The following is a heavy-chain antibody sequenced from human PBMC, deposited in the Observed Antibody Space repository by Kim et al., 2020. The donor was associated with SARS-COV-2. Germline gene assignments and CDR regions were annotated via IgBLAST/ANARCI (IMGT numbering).Heavy chain of an antibody. CDR2: ISSSGSTI. CDR1: GFTFSDYY. D-gene: IGHD6-13*01. CDR3: ARVRGAAGHFYYYYFGMDV. J-gene: IGHJ6*02. Sequence: GGSLRLSCAASGFTFSDYYMSWIRQAPGKGLEWVSYISSSGSTIYYADSVKGRFTISRDNAKNSLYLQMNSLRAGDTAVYYCARVRGAAGHFYYYYFGMDVWGQGTTVTVSS. V-gene: IGHV3-11*01.